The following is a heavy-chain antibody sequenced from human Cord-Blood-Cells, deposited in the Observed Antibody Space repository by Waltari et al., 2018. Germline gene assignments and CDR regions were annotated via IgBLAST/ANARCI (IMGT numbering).Heavy chain of an antibody. Sequence: QVQLQESGPGLVKPSETLSLTCTVSGGSISSYYWSWIRQPPGKGLEWIGYIYYSGSTNYNPSLKSRVTISVDTSKNQFSLKLSSVTAADTAVYYCARHADYYGSGSYYPYYFDYWGQGTLVTVSS. CDR2: IYYSGST. J-gene: IGHJ4*02. CDR1: GGSISSYY. D-gene: IGHD3-10*01. CDR3: ARHADYYGSGSYYPYYFDY. V-gene: IGHV4-59*08.